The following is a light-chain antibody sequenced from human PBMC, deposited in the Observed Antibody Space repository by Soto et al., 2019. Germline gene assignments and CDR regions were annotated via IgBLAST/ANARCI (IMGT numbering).Light chain of an antibody. CDR3: QTWGTGFSVV. J-gene: IGLJ2*01. CDR1: SGHSSYA. CDR2: LNSDGSH. V-gene: IGLV4-69*01. Sequence: QSVPTQSPSASASLGASVKLTCTLSSGHSSYAIAWHQQQPETGPRYLMKLNSDGSHNKGDGIPDRFSGSSSGAERYLTISSLQSEDEADYYCQTWGTGFSVVFGGGTQLTVL.